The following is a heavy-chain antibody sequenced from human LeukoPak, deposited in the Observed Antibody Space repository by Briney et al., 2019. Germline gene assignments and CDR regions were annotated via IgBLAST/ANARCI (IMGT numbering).Heavy chain of an antibody. CDR3: AKDGGLWVSAHWGDS. J-gene: IGHJ4*02. D-gene: IGHD7-27*01. Sequence: GGSLRLSCAASGFTFSSYTMSWVRQAPGKGLEWVSPITTSDGNTYYADSVKGRVTVSRDNSKNTLFLQMNNLRAEDTAVYYCAKDGGLWVSAHWGDSWGRGTLVTVSS. CDR1: GFTFSSYT. V-gene: IGHV3-23*01. CDR2: ITTSDGNT.